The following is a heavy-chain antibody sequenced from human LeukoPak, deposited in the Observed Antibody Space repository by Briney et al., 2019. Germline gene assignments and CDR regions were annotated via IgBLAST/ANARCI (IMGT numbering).Heavy chain of an antibody. V-gene: IGHV1-18*01. J-gene: IGHJ4*02. CDR3: ARDRMETPNIVVVPAAPTTYDY. CDR1: GYTFTSYG. Sequence: GASVKVSCKASGYTFTSYGISWVRQAPGQGLEWMGWISAYNGNTNYAQKLQGRVTMTTDTSTSTAYMELRSLRSDDTAVYYCARDRMETPNIVVVPAAPTTYDYWGQGTLVTVSS. D-gene: IGHD2-2*01. CDR2: ISAYNGNT.